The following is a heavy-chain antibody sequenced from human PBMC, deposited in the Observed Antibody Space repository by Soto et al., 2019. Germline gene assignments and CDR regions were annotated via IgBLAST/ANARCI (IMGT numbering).Heavy chain of an antibody. CDR2: INHSGST. CDR1: GGSFSGYY. CDR3: ARSPTMVRGVSFCWFDP. V-gene: IGHV4-34*10. D-gene: IGHD3-10*01. J-gene: IGHJ5*02. Sequence: SETLSLTCAVYGGSFSGYYLSWIRQPPGKGLEWIGEINHSGSTNYNPSLKSRVTITADESTSTAYMELSSLRSEDTAVYYCARSPTMVRGVSFCWFDPWGQGTLVTVSS.